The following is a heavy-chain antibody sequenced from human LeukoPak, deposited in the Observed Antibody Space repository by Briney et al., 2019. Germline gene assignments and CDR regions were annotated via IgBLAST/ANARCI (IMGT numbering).Heavy chain of an antibody. CDR1: GFTFSSYA. J-gene: IGHJ6*02. Sequence: GGSLRLSCAASGFTFSSYAMSWVRQAPGKGLEWVSAISGSGGSTYYADSVKGRFTISRDNSRNTLYLQMHSLRDEDTALYYCAKNRGGVVTTIRAFQFYGMDVWGQGTTVAVSS. CDR3: AKNRGGVVTTIRAFQFYGMDV. D-gene: IGHD2-21*02. CDR2: ISGSGGST. V-gene: IGHV3-23*01.